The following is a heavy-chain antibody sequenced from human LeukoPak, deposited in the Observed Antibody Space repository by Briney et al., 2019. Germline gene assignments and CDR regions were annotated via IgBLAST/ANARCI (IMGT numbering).Heavy chain of an antibody. D-gene: IGHD6-13*01. V-gene: IGHV4-59*01. CDR2: IYYSGST. J-gene: IGHJ5*02. CDR1: GGSISSYY. CDR3: AKGGCSSWFNWFDP. Sequence: PSETLSLTCTVSGGSISSYYWSWIPQPPGKGLERIGYIYYSGSTNYNPSLKSRVTISVDTSKNQFSLKLSSVTAADTAVYYCAKGGCSSWFNWFDPWGQGTLVTVSS.